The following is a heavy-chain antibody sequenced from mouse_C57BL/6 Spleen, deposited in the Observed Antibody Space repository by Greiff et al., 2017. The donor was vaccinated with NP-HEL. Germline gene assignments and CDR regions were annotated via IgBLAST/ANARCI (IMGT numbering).Heavy chain of an antibody. J-gene: IGHJ3*01. D-gene: IGHD3-2*02. Sequence: QVQLQQPGAELVKPGASVKMSCKASGYTFTSYWITWVKQRPGQGLEWIGDIYPGSGSTNYNEKFKSKATLTVDTSSSTAYMQLSSLTSEDSAVYYCARQLRLQAGFAYWGQGTLVTVSA. CDR3: ARQLRLQAGFAY. CDR2: IYPGSGST. CDR1: GYTFTSYW. V-gene: IGHV1-55*01.